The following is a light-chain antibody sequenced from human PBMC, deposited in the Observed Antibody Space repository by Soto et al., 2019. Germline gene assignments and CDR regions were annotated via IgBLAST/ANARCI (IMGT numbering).Light chain of an antibody. CDR3: QQYGSSPRNT. V-gene: IGKV3-20*01. CDR2: GAS. CDR1: QSVSSSY. Sequence: DIVLTQSPGTLSLSPGERATLSCRASQSVSSSYLAWYQQKPGQAPRLLIYGASSRATGIPDRFSGSGSGTDFTLSISRLEPDDFAGYYCQQYGSSPRNTFGQGTNLEIK. J-gene: IGKJ2*01.